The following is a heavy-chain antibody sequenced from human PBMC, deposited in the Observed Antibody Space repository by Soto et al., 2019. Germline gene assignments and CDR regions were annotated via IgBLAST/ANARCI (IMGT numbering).Heavy chain of an antibody. CDR2: IWYVGSNK. CDR1: GFTFKSFA. CDR3: ARDLGYGWNYKGFDS. J-gene: IGHJ5*01. D-gene: IGHD1-7*01. Sequence: QVQLVESGGGVVLPGRSLRLSCEASGFTFKSFAMHWVRQAPGKGLEWVASIWYVGSNKYYADSVKGRFTISRDNSKNTLYLEMNSLRVEDTAVYYCARDLGYGWNYKGFDSWGQGTLVTVSS. V-gene: IGHV3-33*01.